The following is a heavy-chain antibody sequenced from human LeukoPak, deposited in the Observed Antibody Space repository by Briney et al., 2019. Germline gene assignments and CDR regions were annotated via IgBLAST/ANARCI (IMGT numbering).Heavy chain of an antibody. CDR2: ISSSGSTL. D-gene: IGHD3-16*02. Sequence: GGPLRLSCTASGFTFGDYALSWFRPAPGKGLDWVSYISSSGSTLYYADSVKGRFTISRDNAKNSLYLQMNSLRAEDTAVYHCVSTGGSYSYSDYWGQGTLVTVSS. V-gene: IGHV3-11*04. CDR1: GFTFGDYA. CDR3: VSTGGSYSYSDY. J-gene: IGHJ4*02.